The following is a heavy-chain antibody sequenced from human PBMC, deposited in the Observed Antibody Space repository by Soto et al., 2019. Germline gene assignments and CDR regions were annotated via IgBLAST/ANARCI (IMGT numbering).Heavy chain of an antibody. J-gene: IGHJ4*02. V-gene: IGHV3-23*01. D-gene: IGHD3-10*01. CDR2: TSGTGGAA. CDR3: AKPEEVVRGFDF. Sequence: LRLSCAASGFTFGHSAMSWVRQAPGKGLEWVAATSGTGGAAYYADSVKGRFTISRDNSRNTLFLQMNSLRVDDTAIYHCAKPEEVVRGFDFWGLGTLVTVSS. CDR1: GFTFGHSA.